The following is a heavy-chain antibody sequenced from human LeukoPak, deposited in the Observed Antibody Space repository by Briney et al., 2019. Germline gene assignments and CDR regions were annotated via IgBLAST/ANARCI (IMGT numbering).Heavy chain of an antibody. CDR1: GGSISSGGYS. CDR2: LYHSGST. Sequence: SETLSLTCAVSGGSISSGGYSWSWVRQPPGKGLEWIGYLYHSGSTYCNPSLKSRVTISVDRSNNQFSLNLTSLTAADTAVYFCARTKALSFDSWGQGTLVTVSS. J-gene: IGHJ4*02. CDR3: ARTKALSFDS. V-gene: IGHV4-30-2*01.